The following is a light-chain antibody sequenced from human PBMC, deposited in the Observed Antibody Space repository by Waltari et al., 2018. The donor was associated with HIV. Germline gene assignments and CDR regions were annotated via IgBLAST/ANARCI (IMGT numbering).Light chain of an antibody. CDR3: QQSYSTPRT. CDR1: QNIDFY. J-gene: IGKJ1*01. CDR2: AAT. Sequence: DIQMTQSPSSLSASVGDRVTITCRASQNIDFYLNWYQQKPGKAPKRLIHAATSLQSGVPSRLSGSGSGTDFTLTISSLQPEDVATYYCQQSYSTPRTFGLGTKVEI. V-gene: IGKV1-39*01.